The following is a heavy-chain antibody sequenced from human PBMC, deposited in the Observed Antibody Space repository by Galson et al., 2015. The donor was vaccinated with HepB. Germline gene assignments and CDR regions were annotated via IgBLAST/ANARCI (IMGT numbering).Heavy chain of an antibody. CDR2: ISYDGSNK. CDR1: GFTFSSYA. V-gene: IGHV3-30*14. D-gene: IGHD3-22*01. J-gene: IGHJ3*02. CDR3: AREEYYYDSSGSPRAFDI. Sequence: SLRLSCAASGFTFSSYAMHWVRQAPGKGLEWVAVISYDGSNKYYADSVKGRFTISRDNSKNTLYLQMNSLRAEDTAVYYCAREEYYYDSSGSPRAFDIWGQGTMVTVSS.